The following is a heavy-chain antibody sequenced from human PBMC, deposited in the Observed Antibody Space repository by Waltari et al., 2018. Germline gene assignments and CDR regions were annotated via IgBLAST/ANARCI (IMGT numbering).Heavy chain of an antibody. CDR2: ISYDGSNK. CDR3: ARDSLPGTRWSYPH. J-gene: IGHJ4*02. CDR1: GFTFSSYA. D-gene: IGHD2-15*01. V-gene: IGHV3-30-3*01. Sequence: QVQLVESGGGVVQPGRSLRLSCTASGFTFSSYAMYWVRQAPGKGLEWVAIISYDGSNKYYGDTVKGRFTISRDNSKNTLYLQMDNLTAEDTAVYYCARDSLPGTRWSYPHWGQGTLVIGSS.